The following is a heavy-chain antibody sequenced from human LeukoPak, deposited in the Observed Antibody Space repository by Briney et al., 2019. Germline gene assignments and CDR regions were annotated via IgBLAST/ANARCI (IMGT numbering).Heavy chain of an antibody. D-gene: IGHD2-21*02. Sequence: SETLSLTCIVSGGFISSSSYCWGWIRQPPGKGLEYIGSIYYSGSTYYNPSLKSRVTISIDTSKNQFSLKLSSVTAADTAVYYCARGGYCGGDCYFYYWGQGTLVTVSS. CDR2: IYYSGST. CDR3: ARGGYCGGDCYFYY. J-gene: IGHJ4*02. CDR1: GGFISSSSYC. V-gene: IGHV4-39*07.